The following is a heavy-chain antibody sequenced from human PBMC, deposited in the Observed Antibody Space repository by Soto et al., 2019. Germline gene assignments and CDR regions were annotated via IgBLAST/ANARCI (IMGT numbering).Heavy chain of an antibody. CDR3: ARGGGPQGYKNGMDV. CDR2: IYYSGST. D-gene: IGHD1-1*01. J-gene: IGHJ6*02. CDR1: GGSISSYY. Sequence: SETLSLTCTVSGGSISSYYWSWIRQPPGKGLEWIGYIYYSGSTNYNPSLKSRVTISVDTSKNQFSLKLSSVTAADTAVYYCARGGGPQGYKNGMDVWGQGTTVTVSS. V-gene: IGHV4-59*01.